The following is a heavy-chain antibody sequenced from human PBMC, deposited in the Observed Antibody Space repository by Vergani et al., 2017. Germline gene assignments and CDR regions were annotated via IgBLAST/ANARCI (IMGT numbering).Heavy chain of an antibody. J-gene: IGHJ4*02. CDR3: ARVDMLNGYYFFDY. CDR2: INSKSGVT. D-gene: IGHD3-9*01. V-gene: IGHV1-18*01. CDR1: GYSFTNFG. Sequence: QVLLVQSGAEVKKPWASVKVSCKSSGYSFTNFGVTWVRQAPGQGLEWMGWINSKSGVTKYVDSLQRRVTMTRDTSTRTTYMELRSLSSDDTAVYYCARVDMLNGYYFFDYWGQGTPVTVSS.